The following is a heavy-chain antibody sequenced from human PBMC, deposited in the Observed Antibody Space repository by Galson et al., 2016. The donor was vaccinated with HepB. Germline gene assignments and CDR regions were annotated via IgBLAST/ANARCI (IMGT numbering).Heavy chain of an antibody. Sequence: SLRLSCAVSGFTFNDYYMTWIRQAPGKGLEWISYIGMSDTTIYYADSVKGRFTVSRDNANRSLYLQMNSLRAEDTAVYYCARTWYYSILSGYYPYFDDWGQGTLATVSP. D-gene: IGHD3-9*01. CDR2: IGMSDTTI. J-gene: IGHJ4*02. V-gene: IGHV3-11*01. CDR1: GFTFNDYY. CDR3: ARTWYYSILSGYYPYFDD.